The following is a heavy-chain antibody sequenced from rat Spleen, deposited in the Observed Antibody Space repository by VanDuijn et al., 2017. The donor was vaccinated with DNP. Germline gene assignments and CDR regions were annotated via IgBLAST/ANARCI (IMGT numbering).Heavy chain of an antibody. V-gene: IGHV5S10*01. Sequence: EVQLVESGGGLVQPGRSLKLSCAASGFTFSDYNMAWVRQAPKKGLEWVATIIYDGSRTYYRDSVKGRFTISRDNAKSTLYLQMDSLRSEDTATYYCATHLSTTGSHYWGQGVMVTVSS. D-gene: IGHD1-6*01. CDR2: IIYDGSRT. CDR3: ATHLSTTGSHY. J-gene: IGHJ2*01. CDR1: GFTFSDYN.